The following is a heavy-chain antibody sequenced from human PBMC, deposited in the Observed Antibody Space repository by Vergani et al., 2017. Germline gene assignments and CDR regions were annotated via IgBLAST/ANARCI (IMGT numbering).Heavy chain of an antibody. V-gene: IGHV4-30-4*08. Sequence: QVQLQESGPGLVKPSQTLSLTCTVSAGSISSGDYYWSWIRQPPGKGLEWFGYIYYSGSTYYNPSLKSRVSISVDTSKNQFSLKLSSVTAADTAVYYCASSPSYYDSSGYTPWAFYIWSQGTMVTV. CDR1: AGSISSGDYY. CDR2: IYYSGST. J-gene: IGHJ3*02. D-gene: IGHD3-22*01. CDR3: ASSPSYYDSSGYTPWAFYI.